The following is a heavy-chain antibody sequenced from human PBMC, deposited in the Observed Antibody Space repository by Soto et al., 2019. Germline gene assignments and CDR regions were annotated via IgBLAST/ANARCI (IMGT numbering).Heavy chain of an antibody. CDR2: MNSDGTST. D-gene: IGHD4-17*01. Sequence: EVQLVESGGGLVQPGGSLRLSCAASGFAFSNYWIHWVRQAPGKGLVWVSRMNSDGTSTSYSDSVRGRFTISRDNAKNTLYLQSNSLRDEDTAVYYCTRSGDADYEQRDDAFDIWGQGTMVTVSS. J-gene: IGHJ3*02. V-gene: IGHV3-74*01. CDR3: TRSGDADYEQRDDAFDI. CDR1: GFAFSNYW.